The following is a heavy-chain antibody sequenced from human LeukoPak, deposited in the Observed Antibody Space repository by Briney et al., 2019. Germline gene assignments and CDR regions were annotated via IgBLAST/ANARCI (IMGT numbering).Heavy chain of an antibody. J-gene: IGHJ6*04. D-gene: IGHD2-2*01. CDR3: ATPAGEVPAASHYYGMDV. Sequence: GGSLRLSCAASGFTFSSYSMNWVSQAPGKGLEWVSSISSSSSYIYYADSVKGRFIISRDNAKNSLYLQMNSLRAEDTAVYYCATPAGEVPAASHYYGMDVWGKGTTVTVSS. CDR1: GFTFSSYS. CDR2: ISSSSSYI. V-gene: IGHV3-21*01.